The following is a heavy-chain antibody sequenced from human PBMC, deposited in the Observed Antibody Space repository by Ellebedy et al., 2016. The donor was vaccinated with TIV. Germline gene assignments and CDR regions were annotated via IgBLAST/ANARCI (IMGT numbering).Heavy chain of an antibody. CDR1: GGTFSSYA. V-gene: IGHV1-69*06. D-gene: IGHD2-2*02. Sequence: SVKVSXXASGGTFSSYAISWVRQAPGQGLEWMGGIIPIFGTANYAQKFQGRVTITADKSTSTAYMELSSLRSEDTAVYYCTRDGVVGVPAAIGDNWFDPWGQGTLVTVSS. J-gene: IGHJ5*02. CDR3: TRDGVVGVPAAIGDNWFDP. CDR2: IIPIFGTA.